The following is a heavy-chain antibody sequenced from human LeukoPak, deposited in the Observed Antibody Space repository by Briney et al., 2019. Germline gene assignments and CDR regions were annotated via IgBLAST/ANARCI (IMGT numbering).Heavy chain of an antibody. CDR1: GGSFSGYY. D-gene: IGHD6-13*01. V-gene: IGHV4-34*01. CDR2: INHSGST. Sequence: PSETLSLTCAGYGGSFSGYYWSWIRQPPGKGLEWIGEINHSGSTNYNPSLKSRVSISVDSSKNRFSLKVSSVTAADTAVYYCARGSDTAAGLYWGQGTLVTVSS. J-gene: IGHJ4*02. CDR3: ARGSDTAAGLY.